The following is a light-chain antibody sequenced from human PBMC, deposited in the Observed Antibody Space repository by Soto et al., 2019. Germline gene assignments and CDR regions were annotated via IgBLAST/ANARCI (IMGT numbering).Light chain of an antibody. CDR1: STDIGAYNY. V-gene: IGLV2-14*01. CDR2: EVT. J-gene: IGLJ1*01. CDR3: NSYTTLSNRV. Sequence: QSVLTQPASVSGSPGQSITISCTGTSTDIGAYNYVSWYQQHPGKAPKLLIYEVTNRPSGVSNRFSGSKSGNTASLTISGLQAGDEANYYCNSYTTLSNRVFGTGTKVTVL.